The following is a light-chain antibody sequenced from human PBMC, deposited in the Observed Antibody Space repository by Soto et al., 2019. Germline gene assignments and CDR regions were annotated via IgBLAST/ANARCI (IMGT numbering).Light chain of an antibody. CDR1: QSINY. CDR2: GAS. J-gene: IGKJ2*01. CDR3: QQYGGVPYT. Sequence: EIVLTQSPGTLSLSPGERATLSCRASQSINYLAWYQQKVGQAPRLLIYGASTRATGIPDRFSGSGSGTDFSLTISRLEPEDFAIYYCQQYGGVPYTFGQGTKLEIK. V-gene: IGKV3-20*01.